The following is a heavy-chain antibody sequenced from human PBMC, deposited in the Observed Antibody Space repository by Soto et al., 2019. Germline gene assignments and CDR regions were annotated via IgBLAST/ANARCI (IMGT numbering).Heavy chain of an antibody. CDR1: GFTFEAYS. J-gene: IGHJ6*02. D-gene: IGHD3-10*01. CDR2: ISGDSGSS. Sequence: GGSLRLSCAASGFTFEAYSLHWVRQLPGKGLEWVAGISGDSGSSGYADSVKGRFTISRDNSKNSLYLQMNSLRAEDTALYYCAKGGVRYYYGMDVWGQGTTVTVSS. CDR3: AKGGVRYYYGMDV. V-gene: IGHV3-9*01.